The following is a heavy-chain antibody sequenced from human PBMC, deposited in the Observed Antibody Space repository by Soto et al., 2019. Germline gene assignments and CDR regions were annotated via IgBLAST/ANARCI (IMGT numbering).Heavy chain of an antibody. CDR3: AQPPTGNVAFHI. V-gene: IGHV3-7*01. D-gene: IGHD4-4*01. Sequence: SLRLSCAASGFTFSRCWVPGGRQVPGKGLEWVAYINPDGSAKYYASSVKGRFTLSRDNAKNSLYLQMNSLRAEDTAVYYCAQPPTGNVAFHIRGQAPMLTVSS. CDR2: INPDGSAK. J-gene: IGHJ4*03. CDR1: GFTFSRCW.